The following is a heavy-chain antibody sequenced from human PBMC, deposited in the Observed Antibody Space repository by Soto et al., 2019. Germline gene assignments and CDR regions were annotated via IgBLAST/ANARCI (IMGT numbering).Heavy chain of an antibody. J-gene: IGHJ5*02. D-gene: IGHD2-15*01. CDR2: IYTSGST. Sequence: PSEILSLTCTVSGGSISSYYWSWIRQPAGKGLEWIGRIYTSGSTNYNPSLKSRVTMSVDTSKNQFSLKLSSVTAADTAVYYCARDGGYCSGGSCPNWFDPWGQGTLVTVSS. V-gene: IGHV4-4*07. CDR3: ARDGGYCSGGSCPNWFDP. CDR1: GGSISSYY.